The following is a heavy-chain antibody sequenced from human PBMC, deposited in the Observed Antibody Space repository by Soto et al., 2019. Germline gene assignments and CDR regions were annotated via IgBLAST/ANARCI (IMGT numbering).Heavy chain of an antibody. V-gene: IGHV3-23*01. Sequence: GSLRLSCAASGFSVNTYAMSWVRQAPGKGLEWVSTTGISGRTTYYADSVKGRFTVSRDDSQNTLDLQMSSLRAEDTAVYYCATVHNTSRSFNYWGQGTLVTVSS. D-gene: IGHD1-20*01. J-gene: IGHJ4*02. CDR2: TGISGRTT. CDR3: ATVHNTSRSFNY. CDR1: GFSVNTYA.